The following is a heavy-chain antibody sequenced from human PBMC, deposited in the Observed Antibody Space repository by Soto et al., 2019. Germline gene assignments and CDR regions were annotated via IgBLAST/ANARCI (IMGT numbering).Heavy chain of an antibody. CDR3: AKDLGSYSSGWYPSFSPYYYYYGMDV. CDR1: GFTFSSYA. Sequence: PGGSLRLSCAASGFTFSSYAMSWVRQAPGKGLEWVSAITGSGGSTYYADSVKGRFTISRDNSKNTLYLQMNSLRAEDTAVYYCAKDLGSYSSGWYPSFSPYYYYYGMDVWGQGTTVTVSS. J-gene: IGHJ6*02. V-gene: IGHV3-23*01. D-gene: IGHD6-19*01. CDR2: ITGSGGST.